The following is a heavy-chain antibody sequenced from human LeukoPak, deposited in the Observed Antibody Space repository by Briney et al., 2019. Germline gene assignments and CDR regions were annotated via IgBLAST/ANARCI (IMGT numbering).Heavy chain of an antibody. CDR2: IYHSGST. Sequence: SETLSLTCAVSGYSISSGYYWGWIRQPPGEGLEWIGSIYHSGSTYYNPSLKSRVTISVDTSKNQFSLKLSSVTAADTAVYYCARLLMDVWGKGTTVTVSS. CDR1: GYSISSGYY. J-gene: IGHJ6*03. CDR3: ARLLMDV. V-gene: IGHV4-38-2*01.